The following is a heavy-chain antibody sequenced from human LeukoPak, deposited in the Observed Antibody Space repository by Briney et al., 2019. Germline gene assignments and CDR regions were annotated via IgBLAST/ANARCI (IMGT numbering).Heavy chain of an antibody. J-gene: IGHJ4*02. V-gene: IGHV3-23*01. CDR2: ISGSGDNT. D-gene: IGHD5-18*01. CDR1: GFTFSSYA. Sequence: GGSLRLSCAASGFTFSSYAMSWVRQAPGKGLEWVSVISGSGDNTYYGDSVKGRFTISRDNSKNTLYLQMNSLRAVDTAVYYCAKERTDTRYDQYFDYWSQGTLVTVSS. CDR3: AKERTDTRYDQYFDY.